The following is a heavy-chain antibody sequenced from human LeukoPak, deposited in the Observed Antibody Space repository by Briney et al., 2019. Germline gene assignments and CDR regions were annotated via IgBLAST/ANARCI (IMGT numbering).Heavy chain of an antibody. D-gene: IGHD1-26*01. Sequence: SETLSLTCTVSGGSISSGGYHWSWIRQPPGKGLEWIGYIYYSGSTNYNPSLKSRVTISVDTSKNQFSLKLSSVTAADTAVYYCARGARGSYSYWGQGTLVTVSS. J-gene: IGHJ4*02. CDR3: ARGARGSYSY. CDR2: IYYSGST. V-gene: IGHV4-61*08. CDR1: GGSISSGGYH.